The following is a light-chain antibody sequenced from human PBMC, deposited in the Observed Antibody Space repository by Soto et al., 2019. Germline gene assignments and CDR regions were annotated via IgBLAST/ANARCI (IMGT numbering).Light chain of an antibody. J-gene: IGKJ2*01. CDR2: GAS. CDR3: QQYGSSPYT. Sequence: EIVLTQSPGTLSLSSGERATLSCRASQSVSSNYLAWYQQKPGQAPRLLIYGASSRATGIPDRFSGSGSGTDFTLTISRLEPEDCAVYYCQQYGSSPYTFGQGNKLEIK. V-gene: IGKV3-20*01. CDR1: QSVSSNY.